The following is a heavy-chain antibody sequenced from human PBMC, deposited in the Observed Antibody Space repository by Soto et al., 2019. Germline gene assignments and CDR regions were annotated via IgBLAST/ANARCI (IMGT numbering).Heavy chain of an antibody. CDR3: ARALGYCSGGRCHLVWFDP. J-gene: IGHJ5*02. Sequence: QVQLVQSGAEVKKPGASVKVSCKASGYTFTSYGISWVRQAPGQGLEWMGWISAYNGNTNYAQKFQGRVTMTRNTSISTAYMELSSLRSEDTAVYYCARALGYCSGGRCHLVWFDPWGQGTLVTVSS. CDR2: ISAYNGNT. D-gene: IGHD2-15*01. V-gene: IGHV1-18*04. CDR1: GYTFTSYG.